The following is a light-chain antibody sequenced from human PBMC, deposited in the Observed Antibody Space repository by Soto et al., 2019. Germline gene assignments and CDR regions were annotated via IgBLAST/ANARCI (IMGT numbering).Light chain of an antibody. V-gene: IGKV3-20*01. CDR3: QQYGNSPLT. J-gene: IGKJ4*01. Sequence: EIVLTQSPGTLSLSPGERATLSCRASQSVSSSSLAWYQHKRGQAPRLLIHGASSRATGIPDRFSGSGSGTDFTLTISRLEPDDFALYYCQQYGNSPLTFGGGTKVDIK. CDR2: GAS. CDR1: QSVSSSS.